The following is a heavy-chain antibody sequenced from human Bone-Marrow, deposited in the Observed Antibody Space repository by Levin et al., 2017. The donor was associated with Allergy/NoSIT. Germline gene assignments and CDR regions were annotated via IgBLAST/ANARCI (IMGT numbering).Heavy chain of an antibody. J-gene: IGHJ4*02. CDR3: ARGSRIGGFFDY. CDR1: GFTFSSYG. V-gene: IGHV3-33*01. Sequence: GGSLRLSCAASGFTFSSYGMHWVRQAPGKGLEWVAVIWYDGSNKYYADSVKGRFTISRDNSKNTLYLQMNSLRAEDTAVYYCARGSRIGGFFDYWGQGTLVTVSS. CDR2: IWYDGSNK. D-gene: IGHD3-10*01.